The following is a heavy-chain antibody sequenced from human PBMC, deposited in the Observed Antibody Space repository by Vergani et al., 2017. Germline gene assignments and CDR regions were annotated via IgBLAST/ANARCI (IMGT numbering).Heavy chain of an antibody. V-gene: IGHV5-51*01. D-gene: IGHD3-22*01. CDR3: ARQQYYYESSGYHGNFDY. Sequence: EVQLVQSGAAVKKPGESLRISCKGSGYSFTSYWIGWVRQMPGKGLEWMGIIHPGDSDTRYSPSFQGQVTISADKSISTVYLQWSSLKASDTAMYYCARQQYYYESSGYHGNFDYWGQGTLVTVSS. CDR2: IHPGDSDT. J-gene: IGHJ4*02. CDR1: GYSFTSYW.